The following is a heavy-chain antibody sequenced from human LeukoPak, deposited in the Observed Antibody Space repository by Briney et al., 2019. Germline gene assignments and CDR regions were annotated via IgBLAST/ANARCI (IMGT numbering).Heavy chain of an antibody. D-gene: IGHD1-26*01. J-gene: IGHJ5*02. CDR1: GGSISNYY. Sequence: SETLSLTCTVSGGSISNYYWSWIRQPPGKGLEGIGYIYYTGSTNYNPSLKSRVTISVDTSKNQFPLKRSSVTAADTAVYYCARLNVVGGTAWFDPWGQGTLVTVSS. V-gene: IGHV4-59*08. CDR3: ARLNVVGGTAWFDP. CDR2: IYYTGST.